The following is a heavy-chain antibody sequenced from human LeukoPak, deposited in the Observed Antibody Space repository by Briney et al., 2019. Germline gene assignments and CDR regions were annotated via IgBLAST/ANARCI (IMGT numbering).Heavy chain of an antibody. CDR1: GFTFNNFG. J-gene: IGHJ4*02. CDR3: AKDLHGGYSSDY. D-gene: IGHD4-23*01. Sequence: GGSLRLSCAASGFTFNNFGMHWVRQAPGKGLEWVSFIGYEGVHKYYADSVKGRFTISKDNSKATLYLQMNSLRPEDTAVYYFAKDLHGGYSSDYWGQGTLVTVFS. CDR2: IGYEGVHK. V-gene: IGHV3-30*02.